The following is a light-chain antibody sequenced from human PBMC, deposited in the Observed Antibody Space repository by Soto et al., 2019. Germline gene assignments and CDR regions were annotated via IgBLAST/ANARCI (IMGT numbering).Light chain of an antibody. CDR1: QNVANY. J-gene: IGKJ5*01. CDR3: QQRYNWPVT. Sequence: EIVLTQSPATLSLSPGERATLSCRASQNVANYLDWYQQKPGQAPRLLIYATSNRATDIPARFSGSGSGTDFTLTISSLEPEDFSVYYCQQRYNWPVTFGQGTRLEIK. V-gene: IGKV3-11*01. CDR2: ATS.